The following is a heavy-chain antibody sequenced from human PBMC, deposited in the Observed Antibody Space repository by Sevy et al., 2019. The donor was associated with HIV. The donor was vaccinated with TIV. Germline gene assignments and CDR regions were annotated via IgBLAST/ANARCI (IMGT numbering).Heavy chain of an antibody. CDR1: GDTFSTYD. V-gene: IGHV1-8*02. CDR2: MSPKSGST. Sequence: ALVKVSCKASGDTFSTYDINWVRQAPGQGLEWMGWMSPKSGSTGFAQKFQGRLTMTRDTSINTAYMELSSLRSEDTAVYYCASGGSGGVWNYGYYYYGMDVWGQGTTVTVSS. D-gene: IGHD1-7*01. J-gene: IGHJ6*02. CDR3: ASGGSGGVWNYGYYYYGMDV.